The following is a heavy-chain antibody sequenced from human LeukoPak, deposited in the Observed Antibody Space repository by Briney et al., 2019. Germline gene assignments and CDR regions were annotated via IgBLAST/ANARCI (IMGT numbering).Heavy chain of an antibody. CDR3: ARAEYYYDSSGYSAYDR. CDR1: GGSISSYY. CDR2: IYYSGST. V-gene: IGHV4-59*12. J-gene: IGHJ4*02. Sequence: SETLSLTCTVSGGSISSYYWSWIRQPPGKGLEWIGYIYYSGSTNYNPSLKSRVTISVDTSKNQFSLKLSSVTAADTAVYYCARAEYYYDSSGYSAYDRWGQGTLVTVSS. D-gene: IGHD3-22*01.